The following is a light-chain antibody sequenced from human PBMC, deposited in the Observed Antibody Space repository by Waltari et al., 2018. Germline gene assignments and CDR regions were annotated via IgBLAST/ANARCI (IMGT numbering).Light chain of an antibody. Sequence: QLTQPPSSLSASVGDRVTITCRASQSISSYLNWYQQKPGKAPKLLIYAASSLQSGVPSRFSGSGSGTDFTLTISSLQPEDFATYYCQQSYSTPITFGQGTRLEIK. V-gene: IGKV1-39*01. CDR1: QSISSY. CDR2: AAS. CDR3: QQSYSTPIT. J-gene: IGKJ5*01.